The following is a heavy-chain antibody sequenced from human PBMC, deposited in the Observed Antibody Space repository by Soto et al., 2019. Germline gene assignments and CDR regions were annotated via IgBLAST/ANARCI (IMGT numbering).Heavy chain of an antibody. Sequence: PGGSLRLSCAASGFTFSNYAMIWVRQAPGKGLEWVSSTSGSGDDTCYADSVKGRFTISRDISKSTLHLQLNTLRVEDTAVYYCEKAHCSITGCKLLHSGGQGTPVPVSS. J-gene: IGHJ5*01. D-gene: IGHD2-2*01. CDR3: EKAHCSITGCKLLHS. CDR2: TSGSGDDT. V-gene: IGHV3-23*01. CDR1: GFTFSNYA.